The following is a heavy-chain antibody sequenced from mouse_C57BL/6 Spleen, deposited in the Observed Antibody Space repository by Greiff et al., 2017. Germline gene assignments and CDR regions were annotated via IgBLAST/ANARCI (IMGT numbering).Heavy chain of an antibody. Sequence: VKLVESGPELVKPGASVKISCKASGYAFSSSWMNWVKQRPGKGLEWIGRIYPGDGDTNYNGKFKGKATLTADKSSSTAYMQLSSLTSEDSAVYFCARVVAYGDAMDYWGQGTSVTVSS. D-gene: IGHD1-1*01. CDR1: GYAFSSSW. CDR2: IYPGDGDT. J-gene: IGHJ4*01. CDR3: ARVVAYGDAMDY. V-gene: IGHV1-82*01.